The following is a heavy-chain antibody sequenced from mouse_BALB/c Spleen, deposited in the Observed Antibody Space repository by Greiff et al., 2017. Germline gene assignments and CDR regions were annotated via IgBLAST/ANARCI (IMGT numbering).Heavy chain of an antibody. CDR1: GFTFTDYY. V-gene: IGHV7-3*02. J-gene: IGHJ2*01. Sequence: EVQLQQSGGGLVQPGGSLRLSCATSGFTFTDYYMSWVRQPPGKALEWLGFIRNKANGYTTEYSASVKGRFTISRDNSQSILYLQMNTLRAEDSATYYCARVSLGLDYWGQGTTLTVSS. CDR3: ARVSLGLDY. D-gene: IGHD4-1*01. CDR2: IRNKANGYTT.